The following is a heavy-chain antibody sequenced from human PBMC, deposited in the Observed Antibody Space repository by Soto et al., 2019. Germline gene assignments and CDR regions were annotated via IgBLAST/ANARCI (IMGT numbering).Heavy chain of an antibody. V-gene: IGHV3-33*01. CDR3: ARERGGYSGKNHYYYYGMDV. CDR2: IWYDGTNK. Sequence: GGSLRLSCAASGFTFSNYGMHWVRQAPGTGLEWVAVIWYDGTNKYYADSVKGRFTISRDNAKNSLYLQMNSLRAEDTAVYYCARERGGYSGKNHYYYYGMDVWGQGTTVTVSS. J-gene: IGHJ6*02. CDR1: GFTFSNYG. D-gene: IGHD5-12*01.